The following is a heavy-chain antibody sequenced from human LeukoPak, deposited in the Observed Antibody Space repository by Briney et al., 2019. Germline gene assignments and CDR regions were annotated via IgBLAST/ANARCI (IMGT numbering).Heavy chain of an antibody. Sequence: PGGSLRLSCAASGFTFDDYAMHWVRQAPGKGLEWVSGISWNSGSIGYADSVKGRFTISRDNAKNSLYLQMNSLRAEDTALYYCAKAKRAMVLGALDYWGQGTLVTVSS. CDR1: GFTFDDYA. V-gene: IGHV3-9*01. J-gene: IGHJ4*02. CDR2: ISWNSGSI. D-gene: IGHD5-18*01. CDR3: AKAKRAMVLGALDY.